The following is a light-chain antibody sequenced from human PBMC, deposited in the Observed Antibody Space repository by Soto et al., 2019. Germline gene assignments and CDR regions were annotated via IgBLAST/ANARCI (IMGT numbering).Light chain of an antibody. CDR3: SSCTSRTLWV. J-gene: IGLJ3*02. CDR1: SSDVGAYNF. V-gene: IGLV2-14*03. CDR2: DVN. Sequence: QSALTQPASVSGSPGQSITISCTGTSSDVGAYNFVSWYQQHPGKAPKLMLYDVNIRPSGVSYRFSGSKSGNTASLTISGLQAEDEADYYCSSCTSRTLWVFGGGTKLTVL.